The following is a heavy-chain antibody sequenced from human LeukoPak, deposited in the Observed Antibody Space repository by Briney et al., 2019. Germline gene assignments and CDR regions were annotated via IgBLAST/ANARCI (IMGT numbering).Heavy chain of an antibody. CDR1: GFTFSRYG. D-gene: IGHD3-9*01. CDR3: AKDPMFYYDILTGYYGLFD. Sequence: GGSLRLSCAASGFTFSRYGMHWVRHAPGKGLEWVAFIRYDGSNKYYADSVKGRFTISRDNSKNTLYLQMNSLRAEDTAVYYCAKDPMFYYDILTGYYGLFDWGQGTLVTVSS. CDR2: IRYDGSNK. J-gene: IGHJ4*02. V-gene: IGHV3-30*02.